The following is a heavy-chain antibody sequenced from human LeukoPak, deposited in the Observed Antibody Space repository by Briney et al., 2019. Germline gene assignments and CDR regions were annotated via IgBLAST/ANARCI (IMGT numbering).Heavy chain of an antibody. V-gene: IGHV3-21*01. CDR3: ARHGAGYDYVWGSYRHPFDY. J-gene: IGHJ4*02. D-gene: IGHD3-16*02. CDR2: ISSSSSYI. Sequence: PGGSLRLSCAASGFTFSSYSMNWVRQAPGKGLEWVSSISSSSSYIYYADSVKGRFTISRDNAKNSLYLQMNSLRAEDTAVYYCARHGAGYDYVWGSYRHPFDYWGQGTLVTVSS. CDR1: GFTFSSYS.